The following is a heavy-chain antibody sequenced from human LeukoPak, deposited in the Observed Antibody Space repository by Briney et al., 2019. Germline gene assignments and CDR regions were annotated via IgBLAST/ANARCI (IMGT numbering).Heavy chain of an antibody. CDR2: IYYSGST. CDR3: AGQRYYFDY. J-gene: IGHJ4*02. CDR1: GGSISRYY. Sequence: TSETLSLTCTVSGGSISRYYWSWIRQPPGKGLEWIGYIYYSGSTNYNPSLKSRVTISVDTSKNKFSLKLSSVTAADTAVYYCAGQRYYFDYWGQGTLVTVSS. V-gene: IGHV4-59*08.